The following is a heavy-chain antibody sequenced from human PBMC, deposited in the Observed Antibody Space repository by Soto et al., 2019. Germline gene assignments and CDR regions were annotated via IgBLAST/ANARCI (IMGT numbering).Heavy chain of an antibody. D-gene: IGHD1-1*01. V-gene: IGHV3-7*03. CDR2: IKQDGSEQ. CDR1: GFTFSSYW. J-gene: IGHJ6*02. CDR3: AREGKIGTPDGLAV. Sequence: EVQLVESGGGLVQPWGSLRLSCAAYGFTFSSYWMSWVRQAPGKGLEWVANIKQDGSEQNYVDSVKGRFTLSRDNARKAVFLQMNILIVEDTAVYYCAREGKIGTPDGLAVCVHGTTVTVSS.